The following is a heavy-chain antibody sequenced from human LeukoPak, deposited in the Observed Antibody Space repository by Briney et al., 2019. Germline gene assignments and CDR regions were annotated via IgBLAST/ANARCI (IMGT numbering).Heavy chain of an antibody. D-gene: IGHD3-10*01. CDR2: IYTSGST. Sequence: PSETLSLTCTVSGGSISSYYWSWIRQPPGKGLEWIGYIYTSGSTNYNPSLKSRVTISVDTSKNQFSLKLSSVTAADTAVYYCARDSGSGSYCKRYYYYGMDVWGQGTTVTVSS. CDR1: GGSISSYY. CDR3: ARDSGSGSYCKRYYYYGMDV. V-gene: IGHV4-4*09. J-gene: IGHJ6*02.